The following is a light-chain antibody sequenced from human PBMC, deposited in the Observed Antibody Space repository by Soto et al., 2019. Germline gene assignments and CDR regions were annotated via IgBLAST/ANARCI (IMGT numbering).Light chain of an antibody. CDR2: GAF. CDR1: QSVSTS. Sequence: EVVMTQSPATLSVSPGERATLSCRASQSVSTSLAWYQHKPGQAPRLLIFGAFARATGIPARFSGGGSGTEFTLTISSLQSEDFAVYYCQQYSNWPLLTFGGGTKVEIK. V-gene: IGKV3D-15*01. CDR3: QQYSNWPLLT. J-gene: IGKJ4*01.